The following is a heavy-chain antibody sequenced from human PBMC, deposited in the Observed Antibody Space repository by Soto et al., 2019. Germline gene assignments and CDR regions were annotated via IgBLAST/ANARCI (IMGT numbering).Heavy chain of an antibody. CDR2: IIAWGQTI. D-gene: IGHD3-22*01. V-gene: IGHV3-23*01. CDR3: VPRLNPRVPDH. J-gene: IGHJ4*02. CDR1: GLFFRTNN. Sequence: EVQVLESGGGLVQPGGSLRLPCEVSGLFFRTNNAGWFGKAPGKGLEWLAVIIAWGQTIYSAESARGRFTISRDDAKNTLHLQIDSLTVEDTAVYYCVPRLNPRVPDHWGQGTLVTV.